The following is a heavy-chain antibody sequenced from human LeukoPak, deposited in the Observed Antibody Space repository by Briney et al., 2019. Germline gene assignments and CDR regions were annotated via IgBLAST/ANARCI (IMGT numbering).Heavy chain of an antibody. CDR1: GFTFSSDA. CDR2: ISSSGDVT. CDR3: AKGGVYSGYAFDP. J-gene: IGHJ5*02. V-gene: IGHV3-23*01. Sequence: PGGSLRLSCAASGFTFSSDAMSWVRQAPGKGLAWGSAISSSGDVTKYADSAKSRFTISRDKSKNTVYLQMNSLRAEDTAVYYCAKGGVYSGYAFDPWGQGTLVTVSS. D-gene: IGHD5-12*01.